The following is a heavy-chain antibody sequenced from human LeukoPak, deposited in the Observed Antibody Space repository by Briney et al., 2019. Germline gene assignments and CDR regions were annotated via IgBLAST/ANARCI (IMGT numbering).Heavy chain of an antibody. J-gene: IGHJ4*02. V-gene: IGHV4-59*02. D-gene: IGHD3-16*01. CDR1: GASVSSLH. Sequence: SETQSLTCSVSGASVSSLHWNWIRQSPGKGLEWIGNIYSPGTTKYNPSLKSRVTLSLDTSKNQFSLRLTSVTAADTAVYFCTKGYYEPFDSWGQGILVTVSS. CDR2: IYSPGTT. CDR3: TKGYYEPFDS.